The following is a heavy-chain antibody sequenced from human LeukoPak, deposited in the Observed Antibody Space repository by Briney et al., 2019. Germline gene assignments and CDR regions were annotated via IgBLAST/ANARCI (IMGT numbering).Heavy chain of an antibody. D-gene: IGHD3-10*01. CDR1: GGSISNYY. Sequence: ASETLSLTCTVSGGSISNYYWSWIRQPPGKGLEWIGYIYYSGTTNYNPSLKSRVTISVDTSKNQFSLKLGSVTAADTAVYYCARNYGSGSYYSFYYMDVWGKGTMVTVSS. J-gene: IGHJ6*03. CDR3: ARNYGSGSYYSFYYMDV. V-gene: IGHV4-59*01. CDR2: IYYSGTT.